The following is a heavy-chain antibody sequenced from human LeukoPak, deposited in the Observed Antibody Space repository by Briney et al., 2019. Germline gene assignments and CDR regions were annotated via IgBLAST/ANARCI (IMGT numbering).Heavy chain of an antibody. CDR3: AKEATVTTLSYYYMDV. J-gene: IGHJ6*03. V-gene: IGHV3-23*01. CDR1: GFTFSSYA. CDR2: ISGSGGST. Sequence: GGSLRLSCAASGFTFSSYAMSWVRQAPGKGLEWVSSISGSGGSTYYADSVKGRFTISRDNSKNTLYLQMNSLRAEDTAVYYCAKEATVTTLSYYYMDVWGKGTTVTVSS. D-gene: IGHD4-17*01.